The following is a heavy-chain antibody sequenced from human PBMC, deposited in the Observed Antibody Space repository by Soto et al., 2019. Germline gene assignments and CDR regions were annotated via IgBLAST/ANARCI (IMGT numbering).Heavy chain of an antibody. J-gene: IGHJ4*02. CDR3: ARDLGYNYGHPFDY. CDR2: VWFDGSNK. Sequence: QVQLVESGGGVVQPGRSLRLSCAASGFTFSSYTIHWVRQAPGKGLELLALVWFDGSNKYYADSVKGRFSISRDNAKNTLYLQMSSLRAEDTAVYYCARDLGYNYGHPFDYWGQGTLVTVSS. V-gene: IGHV3-33*01. CDR1: GFTFSSYT. D-gene: IGHD5-18*01.